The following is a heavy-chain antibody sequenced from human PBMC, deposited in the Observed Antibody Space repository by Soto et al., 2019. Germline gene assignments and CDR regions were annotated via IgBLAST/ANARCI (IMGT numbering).Heavy chain of an antibody. D-gene: IGHD6-6*01. CDR1: GGSFSGYY. J-gene: IGHJ4*02. CDR2: INHSGST. Sequence: SETLSLTCAVYGGSFSGYYWSWIRQPPGKGLEWIGEINHSGSTNYNPSLKSRVTISVDTSKNQFSLKLSSVTAADTAVYYCARGRDIAARPGFDYWGQGTLVTVSS. CDR3: ARGRDIAARPGFDY. V-gene: IGHV4-34*01.